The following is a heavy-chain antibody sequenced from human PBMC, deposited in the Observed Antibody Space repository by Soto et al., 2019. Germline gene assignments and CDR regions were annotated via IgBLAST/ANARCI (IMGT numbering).Heavy chain of an antibody. CDR2: IYYSGST. CDR1: GGSITSYH. Sequence: SETLSLTCSVSGGSITSYHWSWSRQPPGKGLEWIGNIYYSGSTNYNPSLKSRVTMSVDTSKNQFSLKLSSVTAADTAVYYCARDRSGGYNWFDPWGQGTLVTVSS. V-gene: IGHV4-59*01. D-gene: IGHD2-15*01. J-gene: IGHJ5*02. CDR3: ARDRSGGYNWFDP.